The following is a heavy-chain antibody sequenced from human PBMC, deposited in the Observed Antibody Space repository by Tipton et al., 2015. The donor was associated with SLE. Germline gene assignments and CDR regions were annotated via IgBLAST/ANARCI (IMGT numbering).Heavy chain of an antibody. Sequence: TLSLTCTVSSGSISSHHWNWIRQPPGKGLEWIGDIHYSGSTNYNPSHKSRVTMSVDTSNNQFSLELRPVTAADTAVYYCAGQKGPTIFGRDRNWFDPWGQGILVTVSS. V-gene: IGHV4-59*08. CDR1: SGSISSHH. D-gene: IGHD3-3*01. CDR2: IHYSGST. CDR3: AGQKGPTIFGRDRNWFDP. J-gene: IGHJ5*02.